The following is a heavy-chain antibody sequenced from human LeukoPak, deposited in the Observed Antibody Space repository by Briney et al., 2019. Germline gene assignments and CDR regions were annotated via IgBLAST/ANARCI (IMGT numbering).Heavy chain of an antibody. V-gene: IGHV3-66*04. CDR2: IYSGGNT. J-gene: IGHJ5*02. D-gene: IGHD4-23*01. CDR1: GFTVSSNY. CDR3: ARLVTGTTVINSGWFDP. Sequence: PGGSLRLSCAASGFTVSSNYMSWVRQAPGKGLEWASVIYSGGNTYHADSVKGRFSISRDNSKNTVYLQMNGLRVEDTAVYYCARLVTGTTVINSGWFDPWGQGTLVTVSS.